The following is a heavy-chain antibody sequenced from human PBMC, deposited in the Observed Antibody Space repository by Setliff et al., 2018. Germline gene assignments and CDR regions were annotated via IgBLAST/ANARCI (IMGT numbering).Heavy chain of an antibody. CDR1: GFSFSRHW. Sequence: GGSLRLSFVVSGFSFSRHWMSWVRQAPGKGLEWVADIKQDGSTKYYLDSVKGRFTISRDNAKRSLYLQMNGLRADDTGVYYCVRDDADNYDAFDNWGQGTLVTVSS. V-gene: IGHV3-7*01. J-gene: IGHJ3*02. CDR2: IKQDGSTK. D-gene: IGHD3-22*01. CDR3: VRDDADNYDAFDN.